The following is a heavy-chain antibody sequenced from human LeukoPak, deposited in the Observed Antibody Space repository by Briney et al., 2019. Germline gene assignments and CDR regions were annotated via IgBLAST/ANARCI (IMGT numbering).Heavy chain of an antibody. CDR1: GFTFNTYA. CDR2: ICGSGGCT. D-gene: IGHD6-19*01. CDR3: AKTTVGYSSGRYPGWPADC. J-gene: IGHJ4*02. V-gene: IGHV3-23*01. Sequence: GGSLRLSCEASGFTFNTYAIYWVRQAPGKGLEWVSGICGSGGCTYYADSVKGRFTISRDNSKNTVYLQLNSLTADDTAVYYCAKTTVGYSSGRYPGWPADCWGQGTLVTVSS.